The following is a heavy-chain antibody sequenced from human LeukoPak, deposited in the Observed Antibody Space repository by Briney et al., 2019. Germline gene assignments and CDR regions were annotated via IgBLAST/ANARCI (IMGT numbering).Heavy chain of an antibody. J-gene: IGHJ6*03. CDR3: ARVVERDPNYYYYYMDV. D-gene: IGHD1-1*01. CDR1: GFTFSSYS. V-gene: IGHV3-21*01. Sequence: GGSLRLSCAASGFTFSSYSMNWVRQAPGKGLEWVSSISSSSSYIYYADSVKGRFTISRDNAKNSLYLQMNSLRAEDTAVYYCARVVERDPNYYYYYMDVWGKGTTVTISS. CDR2: ISSSSSYI.